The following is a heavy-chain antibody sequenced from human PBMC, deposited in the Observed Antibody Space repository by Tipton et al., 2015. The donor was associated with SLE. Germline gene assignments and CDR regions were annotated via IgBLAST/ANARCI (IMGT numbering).Heavy chain of an antibody. J-gene: IGHJ6*02. CDR1: GFTFSSYA. V-gene: IGHV3-30*03. Sequence: SLRLSCAASGFTFSSYAIHWVRQAPGKGLEWVALMSYDGINKYYADSVKGRFTISRDNAQKSMFLQMNSLRAEDTAVYYCARKGGYGDYDYYGMDVWGLGTTVTVSS. CDR2: MSYDGINK. CDR3: ARKGGYGDYDYYGMDV. D-gene: IGHD4-17*01.